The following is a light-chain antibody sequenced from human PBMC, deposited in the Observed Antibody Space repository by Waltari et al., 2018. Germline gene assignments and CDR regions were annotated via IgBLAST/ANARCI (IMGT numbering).Light chain of an antibody. CDR1: QSVLYSYSNNNY. J-gene: IGKJ1*01. Sequence: DIVMTQSPDSLAVSLGERATINCKSSQSVLYSYSNNNYLAWYQQKPGQTPLVPISWASTRVSGGPDRFSGSGSGTECTLTISILQAGDVALDFCQQYFTDPWTFGQGTRVEI. CDR3: QQYFTDPWT. V-gene: IGKV4-1*01. CDR2: WAS.